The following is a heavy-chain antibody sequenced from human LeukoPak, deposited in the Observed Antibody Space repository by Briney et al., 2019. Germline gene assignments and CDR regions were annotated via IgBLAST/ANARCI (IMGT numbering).Heavy chain of an antibody. J-gene: IGHJ4*02. D-gene: IGHD3-22*01. CDR3: ARDSYYYDSSGYYDY. Sequence: ASVKVSCKASGYTFTSYAMNWVRQAPRQGLEWMGWINTNTGNPTYAQGFTGRFVFSLDTSVSTAYLQISSLKAEDTAVYYCARDSYYYDSSGYYDYWGQGTLVTVSS. CDR2: INTNTGNP. CDR1: GYTFTSYA. V-gene: IGHV7-4-1*02.